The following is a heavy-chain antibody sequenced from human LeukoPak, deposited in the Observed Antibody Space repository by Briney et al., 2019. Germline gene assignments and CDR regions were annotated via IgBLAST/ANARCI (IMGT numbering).Heavy chain of an antibody. V-gene: IGHV4-38-2*01. CDR2: IYHSGST. CDR3: ASLPSNTVTHDY. J-gene: IGHJ4*02. D-gene: IGHD4-11*01. Sequence: KTSETLSLTCAVSGYSISSSYYWGWIRPPPGKGREWIGTIYHSGSTHYNPSLKSRVTLSVDTSKNQFSLKLRSVTAADTAVYYCASLPSNTVTHDYWGQGTLVTVSS. CDR1: GYSISSSYY.